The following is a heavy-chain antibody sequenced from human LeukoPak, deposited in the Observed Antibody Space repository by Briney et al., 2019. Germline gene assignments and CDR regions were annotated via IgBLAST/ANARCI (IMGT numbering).Heavy chain of an antibody. D-gene: IGHD3-3*01. CDR1: GGSFSGYY. Sequence: PSETLSLTCAVYGGSFSGYYWSWIRQPPGKGLEWIGEINHSGSTNYNPSLKSRVTISVDTSKNQFSLKLSSVTAADTAVYYCARMAARPNDFWIGYYLYYNYMDVWGKGTTVTVSS. CDR2: INHSGST. CDR3: ARMAARPNDFWIGYYLYYNYMDV. V-gene: IGHV4-34*01. J-gene: IGHJ6*03.